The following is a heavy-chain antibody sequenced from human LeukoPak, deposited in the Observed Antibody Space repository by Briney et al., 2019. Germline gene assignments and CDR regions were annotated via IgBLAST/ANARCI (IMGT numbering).Heavy chain of an antibody. CDR2: TNPSGGST. CDR3: ARGGGGSCYDGCPQDY. J-gene: IGHJ4*02. CDR1: GYTFTSYD. D-gene: IGHD2-15*01. Sequence: GASVKVSCKASGYTFTSYDINWVRQATGQGLEWMGITNPSGGSTSYAQKFQGRVTMTRDTSTSTVYMELSSLRSEDTAVYYCARGGGGSCYDGCPQDYWGQGTLVTVSS. V-gene: IGHV1-46*01.